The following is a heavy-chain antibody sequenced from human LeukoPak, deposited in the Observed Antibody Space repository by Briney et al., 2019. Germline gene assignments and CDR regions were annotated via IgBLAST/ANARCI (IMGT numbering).Heavy chain of an antibody. CDR3: ARHVTAAGSGWFDP. D-gene: IGHD6-13*01. CDR1: GGSISSSSYY. V-gene: IGHV4-39*01. Sequence: SETLSLTCTVSGGSISSSSYYWGWIHQPPGKGLEWIGSIYYSGSTYYNPSLKSRVTISVDTSKNQFSLKLSSVIAADTAVYYCARHVTAAGSGWFDPWGQGTLVTVSS. J-gene: IGHJ5*02. CDR2: IYYSGST.